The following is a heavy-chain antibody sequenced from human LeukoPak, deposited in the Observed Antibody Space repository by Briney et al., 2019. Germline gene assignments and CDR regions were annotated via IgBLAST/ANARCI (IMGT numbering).Heavy chain of an antibody. D-gene: IGHD2-15*01. Sequence: GGSLRLSCAASGFTFSSYGMHWVRQVPGKGLEWVAAITFDGSHEDYTDSVRGRFTISRDNSKKTLYVEMNSLRAEDTAVYYCTKDGVPTPRRTGMDVWGKGTTVTVSS. CDR2: ITFDGSHE. CDR1: GFTFSSYG. J-gene: IGHJ6*04. CDR3: TKDGVPTPRRTGMDV. V-gene: IGHV3-30*18.